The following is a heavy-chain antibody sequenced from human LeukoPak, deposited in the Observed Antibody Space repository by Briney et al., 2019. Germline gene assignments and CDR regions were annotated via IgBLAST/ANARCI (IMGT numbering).Heavy chain of an antibody. Sequence: PGRSLRLPCAASGFTFSSYGMHWVRQAPGKGLEWVAVISYDGSNKYYADSVKGRFTISRDNSKNTLYLQLNSLRAEDTAVYYCAKDRYSSGWLYYFDYWGQGTLVTVSS. CDR1: GFTFSSYG. J-gene: IGHJ4*02. CDR2: ISYDGSNK. CDR3: AKDRYSSGWLYYFDY. V-gene: IGHV3-30*18. D-gene: IGHD6-19*01.